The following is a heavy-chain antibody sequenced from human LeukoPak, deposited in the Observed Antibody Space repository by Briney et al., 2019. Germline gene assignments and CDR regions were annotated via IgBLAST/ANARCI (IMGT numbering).Heavy chain of an antibody. J-gene: IGHJ6*03. CDR1: GFTFSSYW. CDR3: AREYDFWSGPRGRYMDV. V-gene: IGHV3-74*01. D-gene: IGHD3-3*01. CDR2: INSDGSST. Sequence: GGSLRLSCAASGFTFSSYWVHWVRQAPGKGLVWVSRINSDGSSTSYADSVKGRFTISRDNAKNTLYLQMNSLRAEDTAVYYCAREYDFWSGPRGRYMDVWGKGTTVTVSS.